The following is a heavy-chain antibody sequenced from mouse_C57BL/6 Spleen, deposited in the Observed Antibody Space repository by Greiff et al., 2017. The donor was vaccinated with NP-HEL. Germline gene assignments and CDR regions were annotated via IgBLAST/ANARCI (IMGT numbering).Heavy chain of an antibody. V-gene: IGHV3-6*01. D-gene: IGHD4-1*01. CDR1: GYSITSGYY. CDR3: AGNWDGAMDY. CDR2: ISYDGSN. J-gene: IGHJ4*01. Sequence: DVKLQESGPGLVKPSQSLSLTCSVTGYSITSGYYWNWIRQFPGNKLEWMGYISYDGSNNYNPSLKNRISITRDTSKNQFFLKLNSVTTEDTATYYCAGNWDGAMDYGGQGTSVTVSS.